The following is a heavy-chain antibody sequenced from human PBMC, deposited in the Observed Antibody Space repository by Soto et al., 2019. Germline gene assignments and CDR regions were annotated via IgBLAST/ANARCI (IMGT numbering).Heavy chain of an antibody. CDR3: APGGDAFFYYGLDV. CDR2: IYDTGISCYTPST. Sequence: SETLSLTCTVSGGSITSSYWSWIRRPPGKGLEWIAYIYDTGISCYTPSTSYNPSLKCRGTMWLDTSKSQFSLKLTSVTAADTAVYYRAPGGDAFFYYGLDVWRPGIRVTVSS. J-gene: IGHJ6*02. CDR1: GGSITSSY. V-gene: IGHV4-59*01.